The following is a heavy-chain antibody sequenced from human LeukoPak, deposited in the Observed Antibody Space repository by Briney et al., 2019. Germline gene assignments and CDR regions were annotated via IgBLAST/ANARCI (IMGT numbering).Heavy chain of an antibody. Sequence: ASVKVSCKASGYTFITYGINWVRQAPGQRLEWMEWITAYNGNTNYAQKLQGRVTMTTDTSTSTAYMDLRSLRSDDTAVYYCARDRDSSGWHVADYWGQGTLVTVSS. CDR3: ARDRDSSGWHVADY. J-gene: IGHJ4*02. V-gene: IGHV1-18*01. D-gene: IGHD6-19*01. CDR1: GYTFITYG. CDR2: ITAYNGNT.